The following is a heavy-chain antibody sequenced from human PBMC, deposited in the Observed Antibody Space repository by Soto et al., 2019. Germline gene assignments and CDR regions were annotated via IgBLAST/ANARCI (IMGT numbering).Heavy chain of an antibody. CDR3: ARDVGLHEYSGYDDY. J-gene: IGHJ4*02. CDR2: IYSGGST. D-gene: IGHD5-12*01. Sequence: GGSLRLSCAASGFTVSSNYMSWVRQAPGKGLEWVSVIYSGGSTYYADSVKGRFTISRDNSKNTLYLQMNSLRAEDTAVYYCARDVGLHEYSGYDDYWGQGTLVTVSS. V-gene: IGHV3-66*01. CDR1: GFTVSSNY.